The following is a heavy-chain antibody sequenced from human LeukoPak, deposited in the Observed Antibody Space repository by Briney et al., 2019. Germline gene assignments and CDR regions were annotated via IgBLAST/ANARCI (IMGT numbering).Heavy chain of an antibody. CDR3: AKNPYSSGWYWFDP. V-gene: IGHV4-34*01. J-gene: IGHJ5*02. CDR1: GGSFSGYY. CDR2: INHSGST. D-gene: IGHD6-19*01. Sequence: PSETLSLTCAVYGGSFSGYYWSWIRQPPGKRLEWIGEINHSGSTNYNPSLKSRVTISVDTSKNQFSLKLSSVTAADTAVYYCAKNPYSSGWYWFDPWGQGTLVTVSS.